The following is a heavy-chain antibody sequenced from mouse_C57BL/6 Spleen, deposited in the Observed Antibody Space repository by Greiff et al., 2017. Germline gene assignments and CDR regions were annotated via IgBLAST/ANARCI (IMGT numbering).Heavy chain of an antibody. CDR2: IWPGGGT. J-gene: IGHJ4*01. D-gene: IGHD2-5*01. CDR1: GFSLTSYS. Sequence: VQRVESGPGLVAPSQSLSITCTVSGFSLTSYSISWVRQPPGQGLEWLGVIWPGGGTNYNSAPKSRLSISKDNSKSQVFLKMNSLQTDDTARYYCASYYSNYEAGAMDYWGQGTSVTVSS. CDR3: ASYYSNYEAGAMDY. V-gene: IGHV2-9-1*01.